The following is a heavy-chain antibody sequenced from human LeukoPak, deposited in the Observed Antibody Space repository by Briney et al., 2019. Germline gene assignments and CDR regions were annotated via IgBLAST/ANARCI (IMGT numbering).Heavy chain of an antibody. CDR3: ARDGNSGYDPDGFDY. V-gene: IGHV4-39*07. D-gene: IGHD5-12*01. Sequence: SEALSLTCTVSGGSISSYSYYWGWIRQPPGKGLEWIGSMYHNGSTYYNPSLKSRVTISVDTSKNQFSLRLSSVTAADTAVYYCARDGNSGYDPDGFDYGGQGTLVTVSS. CDR1: GGSISSYSYY. J-gene: IGHJ4*02. CDR2: MYHNGST.